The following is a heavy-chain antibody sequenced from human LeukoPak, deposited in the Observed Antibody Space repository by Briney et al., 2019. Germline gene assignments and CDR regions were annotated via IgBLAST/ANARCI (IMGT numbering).Heavy chain of an antibody. Sequence: ASVKVSCKASGYTFTGYYMHWVRQAPGQGLERMGWINPNSGGTNYAQKFQGRVTMTRDTSISTAYMELSRLRSDDTAVYYCARVRMVRGVISVDYWGQGTLVTVSS. V-gene: IGHV1-2*02. CDR1: GYTFTGYY. D-gene: IGHD3-10*01. CDR2: INPNSGGT. CDR3: ARVRMVRGVISVDY. J-gene: IGHJ4*02.